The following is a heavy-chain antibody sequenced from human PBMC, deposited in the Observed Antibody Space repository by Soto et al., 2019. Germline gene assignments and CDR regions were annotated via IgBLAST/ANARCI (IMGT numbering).Heavy chain of an antibody. D-gene: IGHD6-19*01. J-gene: IGHJ1*01. V-gene: IGHV3-23*01. CDR3: AKVFRQWLVEEYFQH. Sequence: PGGSLRLSCAASGFKFSSYAMSWVRQAPGKGLEWVSAISGSGGSTYYADSVKGRFTVSRDNSKNTLYLQMNSLRAEDTAVYYCAKVFRQWLVEEYFQHWGQGTLVTVSS. CDR2: ISGSGGST. CDR1: GFKFSSYA.